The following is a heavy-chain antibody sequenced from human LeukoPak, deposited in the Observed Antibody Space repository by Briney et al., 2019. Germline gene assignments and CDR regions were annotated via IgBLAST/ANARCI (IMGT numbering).Heavy chain of an antibody. V-gene: IGHV3-20*01. D-gene: IGHD2-2*02. CDR1: GFNFDDYG. CDR3: ARDRCSSTSCYNTPNWFDP. CDR2: INWNGGSR. Sequence: GGALRLSCAASGFNFDDYGMSWVRQVPGKGLEWVSGINWNGGSRGYADSVKGRFTISRDNAKNSVYLQMNSLRSEDTAFYHCARDRCSSTSCYNTPNWFDPWGQGTLVTVSS. J-gene: IGHJ5*02.